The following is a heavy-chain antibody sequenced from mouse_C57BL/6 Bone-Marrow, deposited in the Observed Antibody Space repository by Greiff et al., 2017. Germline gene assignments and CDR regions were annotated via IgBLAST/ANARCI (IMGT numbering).Heavy chain of an antibody. D-gene: IGHD2-3*01. CDR1: GYTFTSYW. CDR2: IYPGSGST. Sequence: QVQLQQPGAELVMPGASVKMSCKASGYTFTSYWITWVKQRPGQGLEWIGDIYPGSGSTNYNEKFKSKATLTVDTSSSTAYMQLSSLTSEDSAVYYCANDGYYAYYCDCWGRGTALTVTS. V-gene: IGHV1-55*01. CDR3: ANDGYYAYYCDC. J-gene: IGHJ2*01.